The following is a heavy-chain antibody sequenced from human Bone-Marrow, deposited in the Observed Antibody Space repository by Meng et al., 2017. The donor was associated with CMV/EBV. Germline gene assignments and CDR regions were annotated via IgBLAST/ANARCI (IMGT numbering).Heavy chain of an antibody. CDR1: GDSVSSNSAS. CDR3: ARRRYNYYQGFFDY. V-gene: IGHV6-1*01. J-gene: IGHJ4*02. D-gene: IGHD5-24*01. CDR2: TYCDSKWYY. Sequence: SETLSLTCAISGDSVSSNSASWNWFRQSPSRGLEWLGRTYCDSKWYYDYAVSVESRIVINPDTSQNQISLYLNSVTPEDTAVYYCARRRYNYYQGFFDYWGQGTLVTVSS.